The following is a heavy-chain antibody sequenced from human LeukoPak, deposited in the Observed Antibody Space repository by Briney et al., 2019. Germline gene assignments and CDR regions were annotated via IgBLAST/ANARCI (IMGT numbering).Heavy chain of an antibody. CDR1: GFTFSSYG. D-gene: IGHD6-13*01. CDR3: AKDKVTQQLAGGWCDP. CDR2: IRYDGSNK. V-gene: IGHV3-30*02. J-gene: IGHJ5*02. Sequence: PGGSLRLSCAASGFTFSSYGMHWVRQAPGKGLEWVAFIRYDGSNKYYADSVKGRFTISRDNSKNTLYPQMNSLRAEDTAVYYCAKDKVTQQLAGGWCDPWGQGTLVTVSS.